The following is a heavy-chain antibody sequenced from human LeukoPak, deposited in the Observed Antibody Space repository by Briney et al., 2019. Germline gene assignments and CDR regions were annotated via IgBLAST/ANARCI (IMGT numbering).Heavy chain of an antibody. V-gene: IGHV3-43*02. Sequence: GSLRLSCAASGFAFSSFWMHWVRPAPGKGLEWVSLISGDGGSTFYADSVRGRFTISRDNSKNSLSLQMSSLRSEDTALYFCVRESETSGWFDHWGQGTLVTVSS. D-gene: IGHD6-25*01. CDR2: ISGDGGST. J-gene: IGHJ5*02. CDR3: VRESETSGWFDH. CDR1: GFAFSSFW.